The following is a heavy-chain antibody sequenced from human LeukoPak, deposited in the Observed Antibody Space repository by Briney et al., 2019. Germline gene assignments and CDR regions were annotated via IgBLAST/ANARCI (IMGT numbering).Heavy chain of an antibody. V-gene: IGHV4-34*01. D-gene: IGHD6-13*01. J-gene: IGHJ4*02. CDR2: INHSGST. Sequence: SDTLSLTCAVYGGSFSGYYWSWIRQPPGKGLEWIGEINHSGSTNYNPSLKSRVTVSVDTSKNQFSLKLNSVTAADTAVYYCARVEIAAAGTIVSYWGQGTLVTVSS. CDR1: GGSFSGYY. CDR3: ARVEIAAAGTIVSY.